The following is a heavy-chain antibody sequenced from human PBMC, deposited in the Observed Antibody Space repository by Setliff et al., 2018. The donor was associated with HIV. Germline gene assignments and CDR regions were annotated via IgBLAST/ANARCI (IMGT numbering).Heavy chain of an antibody. V-gene: IGHV3-48*01. CDR3: ARSAGIGNYHWDV. Sequence: GGSLRLSCAASGFTFSSYSMNWVRQAPGKGLEWLAFIYWDSSRAYYADSVRGRFTISRDNGKNSLYLQMNSLRAEDTAVYYCARSAGIGNYHWDVWGKGTTVTVSS. J-gene: IGHJ6*03. CDR2: IYWDSSRA. CDR1: GFTFSSYS.